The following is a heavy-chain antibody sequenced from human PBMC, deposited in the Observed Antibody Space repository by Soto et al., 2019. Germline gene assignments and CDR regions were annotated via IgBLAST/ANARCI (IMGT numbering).Heavy chain of an antibody. Sequence: GGSLRLSCAASGFPFSSYAMSWVRQAPGKGLVWVSRIDSGGRTTTYADSVKGRFTISRDNAKNTLYLQMNGLRAEDTALYYCARWFTYGNFDYFDYWGQGTQVTVSS. CDR3: ARWFTYGNFDYFDY. V-gene: IGHV3-74*01. D-gene: IGHD3-10*01. J-gene: IGHJ4*02. CDR2: IDSGGRTT. CDR1: GFPFSSYA.